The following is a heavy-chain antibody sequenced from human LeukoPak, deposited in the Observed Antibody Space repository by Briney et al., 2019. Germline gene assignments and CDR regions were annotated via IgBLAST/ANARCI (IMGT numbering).Heavy chain of an antibody. D-gene: IGHD3-10*01. V-gene: IGHV4-4*07. CDR2: IYTSGST. Sequence: SETLSLTCSVSGASIRDNYWSWIRQPAGKGLEWIGRIYTSGSTNYNPSLKSRVTISVDTSKNQFSLKLSSVTAADTAVYYCARDEPFGDAFDIWGQGTMVTVSS. J-gene: IGHJ3*02. CDR3: ARDEPFGDAFDI. CDR1: GASIRDNY.